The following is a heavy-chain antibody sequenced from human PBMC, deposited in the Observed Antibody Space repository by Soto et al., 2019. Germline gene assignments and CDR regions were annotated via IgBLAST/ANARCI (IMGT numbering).Heavy chain of an antibody. Sequence: PSVTLSLTCSISGAAIGSGGCYWSWIRKHPGKGLEWIGYIYYSGSTYYNPSLKSRVTISVDTSKNQFSLKLSSVTAADTAVYYCARDFALRMRTENGFDPRGQENLLTVSS. CDR2: IYYSGST. CDR3: ARDFALRMRTENGFDP. V-gene: IGHV4-31*03. J-gene: IGHJ5*02. CDR1: GAAIGSGGCY.